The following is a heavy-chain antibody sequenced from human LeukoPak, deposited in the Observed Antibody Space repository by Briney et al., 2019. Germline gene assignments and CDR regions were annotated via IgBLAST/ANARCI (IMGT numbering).Heavy chain of an antibody. CDR2: INHSGST. Sequence: PSETLSLTCAVYGGSFSGYYWSWIRQPPGKGLEWIGEINHSGSTNYNPSLKSRVTISVDTSKNQFSLKLSSVTAADTAVYYCARGRKWFGFFDYWGQGTLVTVSS. V-gene: IGHV4-34*01. CDR1: GGSFSGYY. J-gene: IGHJ4*02. CDR3: ARGRKWFGFFDY. D-gene: IGHD3-10*01.